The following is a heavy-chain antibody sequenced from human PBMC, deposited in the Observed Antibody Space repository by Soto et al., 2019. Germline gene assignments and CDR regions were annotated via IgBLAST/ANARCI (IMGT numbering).Heavy chain of an antibody. Sequence: GGSLRLSCAASGFTFSSYAMSWVRQAPGKGLEWVSAISGSGGSTYYADSVKGRFTISRDNSKNTLYLQMNSLRAEDTAVYYCAKTGTTDQVGNYYYYGMDVWGQGTTVTVSS. CDR3: AKTGTTDQVGNYYYYGMDV. CDR2: ISGSGGST. CDR1: GFTFSSYA. D-gene: IGHD1-7*01. J-gene: IGHJ6*02. V-gene: IGHV3-23*01.